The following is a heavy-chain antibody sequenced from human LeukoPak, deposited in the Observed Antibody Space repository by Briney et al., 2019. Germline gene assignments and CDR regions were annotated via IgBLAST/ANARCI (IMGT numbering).Heavy chain of an antibody. CDR3: ARTLAVAGIYHGAFDI. D-gene: IGHD6-19*01. V-gene: IGHV4-39*01. CDR1: GGSISSSSYY. CDR2: IYYIGST. Sequence: SETLSLTCTVSGGSISSSSYYWGWIRQPPGKGLEWIGSIYYIGSTYYNPSLKSRVTISVDTSKNQFSLKLSSVTAADTAVYYCARTLAVAGIYHGAFDIWGQGTMVTVSS. J-gene: IGHJ3*02.